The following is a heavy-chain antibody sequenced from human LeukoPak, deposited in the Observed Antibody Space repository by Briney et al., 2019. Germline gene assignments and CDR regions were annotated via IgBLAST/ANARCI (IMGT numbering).Heavy chain of an antibody. D-gene: IGHD3-22*01. CDR3: ARAYYDTSGYPGWYFDL. CDR2: IYTSGST. CDR1: GGSISSYY. Sequence: TETLSLTCTVSGGSISSYYWSWIRQPAGKGLQWIGRIYTSGSTNYNPSLKSRVTMSVDTSKNQFSLKLTSVTAADTAVYYCARAYYDTSGYPGWYFDLWGRGTLVTVSS. J-gene: IGHJ2*01. V-gene: IGHV4-4*07.